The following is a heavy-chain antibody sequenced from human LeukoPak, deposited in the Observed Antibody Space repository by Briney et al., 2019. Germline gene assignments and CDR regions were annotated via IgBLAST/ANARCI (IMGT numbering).Heavy chain of an antibody. CDR2: INPSGGST. D-gene: IGHD4-11*01. J-gene: IGHJ5*02. CDR3: ARDGDDYSNGLGWFDP. V-gene: IGHV1-46*01. CDR1: VYTFTSYY. Sequence: ASGKLSCKASVYTFTSYYMHWGRQAPGQGLEWMGIINPSGGSTSYAQKFQGRVTMTRDMSTSTVYMELSSLRSEDTAVYYCARDGDDYSNGLGWFDPWGQGTLVTVSS.